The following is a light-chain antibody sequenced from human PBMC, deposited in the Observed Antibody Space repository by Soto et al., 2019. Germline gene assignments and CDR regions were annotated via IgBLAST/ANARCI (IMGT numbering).Light chain of an antibody. J-gene: IGKJ3*01. V-gene: IGKV1-5*01. CDR2: DAS. Sequence: DIQMTQSPSTLSASVGDRVTIPCRASQSISSWLAWYQQKPGKAPKLLIYDASSLESGVPSRFSGSGSGTEFTLTISSLQPDDFATYYCQQYNSYLFTFGPGTKVDIK. CDR3: QQYNSYLFT. CDR1: QSISSW.